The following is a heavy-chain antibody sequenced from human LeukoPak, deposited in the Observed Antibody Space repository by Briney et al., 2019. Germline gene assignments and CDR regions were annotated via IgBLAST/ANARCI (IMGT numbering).Heavy chain of an antibody. D-gene: IGHD5-24*01. J-gene: IGHJ4*02. CDR1: GGTFSSYA. CDR3: ARDLIEMSSINWGFDH. V-gene: IGHV1-18*01. Sequence: HWASVKVSCKASGGTFSSYAITWVRQAPGQGLEWMGWISVYNDNTDYAQKLQGRVTMTTDTSTSTAYMELRNLTSDDTAVYYCARDLIEMSSINWGFDHWGQGTLVTVSS. CDR2: ISVYNDNT.